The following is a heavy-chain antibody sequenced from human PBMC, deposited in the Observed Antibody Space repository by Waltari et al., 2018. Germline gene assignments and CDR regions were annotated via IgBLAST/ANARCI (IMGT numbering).Heavy chain of an antibody. V-gene: IGHV4-34*02. Sequence: QVQLQQWGAGLLKPSETLSLSCAVYGGSFSSFYFSWVRQPPGTGLEWIGEFSHLRSTTYNPYLQSRVTISIDTSRNQFSLQLTSVTAADTALYYCTTGRRWLQFQYWGQGTLVTVS. D-gene: IGHD5-12*01. CDR1: GGSFSSFY. CDR2: FSHLRST. J-gene: IGHJ1*01. CDR3: TTGRRWLQFQY.